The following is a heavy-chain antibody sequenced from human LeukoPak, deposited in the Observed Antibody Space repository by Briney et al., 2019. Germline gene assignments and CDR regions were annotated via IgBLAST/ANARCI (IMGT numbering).Heavy chain of an antibody. V-gene: IGHV3-64*01. J-gene: IGHJ5*02. Sequence: PGGSLRLSCAASGFTFSSYAMHWVRQAPGKGLEYVSAISSNGGSTYYANSVKGRFTISRDNSMNTLYLQMGSLRAEDMAVYYCARGCSSTSCSPWGQGTLVTVSS. CDR2: ISSNGGST. D-gene: IGHD2-2*01. CDR3: ARGCSSTSCSP. CDR1: GFTFSSYA.